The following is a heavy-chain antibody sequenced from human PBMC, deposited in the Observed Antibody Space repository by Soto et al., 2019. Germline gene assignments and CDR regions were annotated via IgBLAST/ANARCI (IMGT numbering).Heavy chain of an antibody. CDR1: GGTFSSYA. CDR2: IIPIFGTA. D-gene: IGHD3-16*01. V-gene: IGHV1-69*12. Sequence: QVQLVQSGAEVEKPGSSVKVSCKASGGTFSSYAISWVRQAPGQGLEWMGGIIPIFGTAAYAQKFQGRVTIIADESTSTAYMELSSLRPADTAADYSAARFRGGPYAYYYGMDVWGPGTTVTVSS. J-gene: IGHJ6*02. CDR3: AARFRGGPYAYYYGMDV.